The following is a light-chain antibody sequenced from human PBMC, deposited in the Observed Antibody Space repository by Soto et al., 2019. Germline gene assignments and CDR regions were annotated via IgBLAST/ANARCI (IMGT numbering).Light chain of an antibody. J-gene: IGLJ3*02. Sequence: QSVLTQPPSVSGAPGQRVTISCTGSESNIGAGYDVHWYQQLPGTAPKLLISRNNNRPSGVPDRFSGSKSATSASLAINGLQPEDEADYYCCSYARSSTWVFGGGTKLTVL. CDR3: CSYARSSTWV. V-gene: IGLV1-40*01. CDR2: RNN. CDR1: ESNIGAGYD.